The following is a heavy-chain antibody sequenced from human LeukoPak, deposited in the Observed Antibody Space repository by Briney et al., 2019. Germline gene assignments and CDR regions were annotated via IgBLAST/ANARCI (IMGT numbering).Heavy chain of an antibody. V-gene: IGHV4-30-4*08. Sequence: SETLSLTCTVSGGSISSSSYYWGWIRQPPGKGLEWIGYIYYSGSTNYNPSLKSRVIISIDTSKNQFSLRLSSVTAADTAAYYCARGPSGWYRDYWGQGTLVTVSS. CDR1: GGSISSSSYY. D-gene: IGHD6-19*01. J-gene: IGHJ4*02. CDR2: IYYSGST. CDR3: ARGPSGWYRDY.